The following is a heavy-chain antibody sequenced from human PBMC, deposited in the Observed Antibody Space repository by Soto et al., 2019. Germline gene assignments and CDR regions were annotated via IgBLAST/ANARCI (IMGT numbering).Heavy chain of an antibody. CDR2: IYYSGTT. Sequence: SETLSLTCTVSGGSISSNSYYWAWIRQPPGKGLEWIGNIYYSGTTYYNPSLKSRVTISVDTSKNQFSLKLSSVTAADSAVFYGARHKGGYYSGVDVWGQGTTVTVSS. CDR1: GGSISSNSYY. J-gene: IGHJ6*02. CDR3: ARHKGGYYSGVDV. D-gene: IGHD3-16*01. V-gene: IGHV4-39*01.